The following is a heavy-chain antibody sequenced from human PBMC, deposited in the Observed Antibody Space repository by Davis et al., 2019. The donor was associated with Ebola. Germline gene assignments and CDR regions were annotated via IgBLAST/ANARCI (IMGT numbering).Heavy chain of an antibody. Sequence: GESLKISCAASGFTFSSYWMSWVRQAPGKGLEWVANIKQDGSEKYYVDSVKGRFTISRDNAKNSLYLQMNSLRAEDTAVYYCARAGGDYIGYYYYGMDVWGQGTTVTVSS. CDR1: GFTFSSYW. J-gene: IGHJ6*02. CDR3: ARAGGDYIGYYYYGMDV. V-gene: IGHV3-7*01. D-gene: IGHD4-11*01. CDR2: IKQDGSEK.